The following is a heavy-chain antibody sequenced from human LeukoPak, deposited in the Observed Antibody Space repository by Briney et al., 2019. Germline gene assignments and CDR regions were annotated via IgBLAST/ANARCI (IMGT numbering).Heavy chain of an antibody. CDR1: GYTFTSYD. J-gene: IGHJ4*02. D-gene: IGHD3-10*01. CDR3: ARGPHYYGSGSYYQFDY. V-gene: IGHV1-8*01. Sequence: GASVKVSCKAPGYTFTSYDINWVRQATGQGLEWMGWMNPNSGNTGYAQKFQGRVTMTRNTSISTAYRELSSLRSEDTAVYYCARGPHYYGSGSYYQFDYWGQGTLVTVSS. CDR2: MNPNSGNT.